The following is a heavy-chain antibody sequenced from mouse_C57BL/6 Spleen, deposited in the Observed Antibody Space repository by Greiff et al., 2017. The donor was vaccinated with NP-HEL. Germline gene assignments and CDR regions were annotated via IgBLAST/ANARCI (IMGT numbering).Heavy chain of an antibody. D-gene: IGHD1-1*01. CDR1: GYTFTSYW. CDR2: IDPSDSET. V-gene: IGHV1-52*01. Sequence: QVQLQQPGAELVRPGSSVKLSCKASGYTFTSYWMHWVKQRPIQGLEWIGNIDPSDSETHYNQKFKDKATLTVDKSSSTAYMQLSSLTSEDSAVYYCASHLDYYGSSYRYFDVWGTGTTVTVSS. J-gene: IGHJ1*03. CDR3: ASHLDYYGSSYRYFDV.